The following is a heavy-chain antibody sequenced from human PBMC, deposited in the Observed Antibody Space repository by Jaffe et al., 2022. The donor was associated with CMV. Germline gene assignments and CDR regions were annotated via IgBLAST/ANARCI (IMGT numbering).Heavy chain of an antibody. Sequence: QVQLVQSGAEVKKPGASVKVSCKASGYTFTSYAMHWVRQAPGQRLEWMGWINAGNGNTKYSQKFQGRVTITRDTSASTAYMELSSLRSEDTAVYYCAREAYLAYGDYVGYYYYYMDVWGKGTTVTVSS. CDR2: INAGNGNT. D-gene: IGHD4-17*01. J-gene: IGHJ6*03. CDR1: GYTFTSYA. CDR3: AREAYLAYGDYVGYYYYYMDV. V-gene: IGHV1-3*01.